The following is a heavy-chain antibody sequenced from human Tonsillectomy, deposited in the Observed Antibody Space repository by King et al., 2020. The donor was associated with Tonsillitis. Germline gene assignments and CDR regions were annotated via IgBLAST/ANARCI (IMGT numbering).Heavy chain of an antibody. D-gene: IGHD2-2*01. CDR2: SYYSGST. J-gene: IGHJ5*02. V-gene: IGHV4-39*01. CDR3: ATDRWIVVVPAALNWFDP. Sequence: LQLQESGPGLVKPSETLSLTCTVSGGSISSSSYYWGWIRQPPGKGLEWIGSSYYSGSTYYNPSLKSRVTISVDTSKNQFSLKLSSVTAADTAVYYCATDRWIVVVPAALNWFDPWGQGTLVTVSS. CDR1: GGSISSSSYY.